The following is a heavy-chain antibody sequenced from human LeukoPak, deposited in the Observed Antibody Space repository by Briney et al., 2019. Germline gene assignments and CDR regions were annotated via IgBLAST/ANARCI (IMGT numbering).Heavy chain of an antibody. CDR3: ATNIPGTTYFDP. J-gene: IGHJ4*02. CDR1: GDSFSGYY. CDR2: INHGGTT. Sequence: SETLSLTCAVSGDSFSGYYWTWIRQPPGKGLEWIGEINHGGTTNYNPSLTSRVTISVDTSKNQFSLNLTSVTAADTAIYYCATNIPGTTYFDPWGQGTLATVSS. V-gene: IGHV4-34*01. D-gene: IGHD1-14*01.